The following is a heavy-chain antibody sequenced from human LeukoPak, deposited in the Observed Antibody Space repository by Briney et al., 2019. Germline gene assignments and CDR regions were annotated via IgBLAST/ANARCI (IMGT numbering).Heavy chain of an antibody. CDR1: GFTFSTYW. Sequence: GGSLRLSCAASGFTFSTYWMTWVRQAPGKGLEWAASIKEDGSEKHYVDSVRGRLSISRENSKNSLYLQMNSLRAEDTAVYYCAREGGPYRPLDYSGQGTLVTVSS. CDR2: IKEDGSEK. CDR3: AREGGPYRPLDY. J-gene: IGHJ4*02. V-gene: IGHV3-7*05.